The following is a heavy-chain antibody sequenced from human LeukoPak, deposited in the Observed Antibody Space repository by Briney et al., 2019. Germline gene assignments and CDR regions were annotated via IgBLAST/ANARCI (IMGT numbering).Heavy chain of an antibody. V-gene: IGHV3-11*04. Sequence: GLSLRLSGAASGFTFNNYLLSWVRQAPGKGLEGVSYISSSGGTVYYAGSVKGRFTVSRDNAKNSLYLQMNSLRAEVTAVYHCARGLAVAANCFDYWGQGTLVTVSS. J-gene: IGHJ4*02. CDR2: ISSSGGTV. CDR1: GFTFNNYL. D-gene: IGHD6-19*01. CDR3: ARGLAVAANCFDY.